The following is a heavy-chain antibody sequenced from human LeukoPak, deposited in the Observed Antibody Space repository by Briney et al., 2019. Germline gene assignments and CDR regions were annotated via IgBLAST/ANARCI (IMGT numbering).Heavy chain of an antibody. J-gene: IGHJ6*03. V-gene: IGHV3-48*04. Sequence: GGSLRLSCAASGFAFSTYTMNWVRQAPGKGLEWVSYVSSSGGTIYYADSVKGRFTISRDNAKNSLYLQMNSLRAEDTAVYYCARVGTTNYYFYYMDVWGKGTTVTVSS. CDR3: ARVGTTNYYFYYMDV. D-gene: IGHD2-2*01. CDR2: VSSSGGTI. CDR1: GFAFSTYT.